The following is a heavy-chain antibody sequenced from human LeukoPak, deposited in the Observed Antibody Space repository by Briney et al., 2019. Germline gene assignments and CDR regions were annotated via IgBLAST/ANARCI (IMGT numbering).Heavy chain of an antibody. CDR3: VRVRVGSGAFDI. D-gene: IGHD1-26*01. V-gene: IGHV3-21*01. CDR1: GFTFSSYS. J-gene: IGHJ3*02. CDR2: ISSSSSYI. Sequence: PGGSLRLSCAPSGFTFSSYSMNWVRQAPGKGLEWVSSISSSSSYIYYADSVKGRFTISRDNAKNSLYLQMNSLRAEDTAVYYCVRVRVGSGAFDIWGQGTMVTVSS.